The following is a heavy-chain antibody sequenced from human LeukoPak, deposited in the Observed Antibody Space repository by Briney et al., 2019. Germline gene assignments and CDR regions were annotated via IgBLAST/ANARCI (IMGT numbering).Heavy chain of an antibody. CDR1: GFTFSSYS. D-gene: IGHD2-21*01. CDR2: ISSSSSY. V-gene: IGHV3-21*01. CDR3: ARGAAVIHVDY. J-gene: IGHJ4*02. Sequence: GGSLRLSCAASGFTFSSYSMNWVRQAPGKGLEWILSISSSSSYYADSVKGRFTISRDNAKNSLYLQMNSLRAEDTALYYCARGAAVIHVDYWGQGTLVTVSS.